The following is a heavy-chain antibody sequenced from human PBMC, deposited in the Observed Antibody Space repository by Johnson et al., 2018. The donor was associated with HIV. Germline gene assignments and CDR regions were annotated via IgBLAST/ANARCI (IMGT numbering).Heavy chain of an antibody. CDR3: AREGYSSGWYGNDAFDI. CDR2: INSDGSNT. D-gene: IGHD6-19*01. V-gene: IGHV3-74*03. Sequence: EVQLVESGGGLVQPGRSLRLSRAASGFTFDDFDMYWVRQATGKGLEWVSRINSDGSNTKYADSVKGRFTISRDNAKNTLYLQMNSLRAEDTAVYYCAREGYSSGWYGNDAFDIWGQGTMVTVSS. J-gene: IGHJ3*02. CDR1: GFTFDDFD.